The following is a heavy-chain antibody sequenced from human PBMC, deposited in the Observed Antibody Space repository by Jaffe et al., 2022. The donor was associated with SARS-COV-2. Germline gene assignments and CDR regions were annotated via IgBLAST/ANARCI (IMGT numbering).Heavy chain of an antibody. CDR1: GFTFDDYA. Sequence: EVQLVESGGGVVQPGGSLRLSCAASGFTFDDYAMHWVRQAPGKGLEWVSLISGDGGSTYYADSVKGRFTISRDNSKNSLYLQMNSLRTEDTALYYCAKGSWEGSGPNKLDYWGQGTLVTVSS. J-gene: IGHJ4*02. CDR2: ISGDGGST. V-gene: IGHV3-43*02. CDR3: AKGSWEGSGPNKLDY. D-gene: IGHD6-19*01.